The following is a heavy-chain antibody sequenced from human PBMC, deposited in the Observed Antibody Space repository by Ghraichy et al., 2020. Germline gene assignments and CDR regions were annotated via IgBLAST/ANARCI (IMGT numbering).Heavy chain of an antibody. CDR1: GGSFSDYY. CDR3: ARARGHSTIRGTFY. Sequence: SETLSLTCAVYGGSFSDYYRTWIRQPPGKGLEWIGEINQSGSTIYNPSLNSRVAISVDTTKNQFSLRLNSVTAADTAVYYCARARGHSTIRGTFYWGQGTLVTVSS. D-gene: IGHD5/OR15-5a*01. J-gene: IGHJ4*02. V-gene: IGHV4-34*01. CDR2: INQSGST.